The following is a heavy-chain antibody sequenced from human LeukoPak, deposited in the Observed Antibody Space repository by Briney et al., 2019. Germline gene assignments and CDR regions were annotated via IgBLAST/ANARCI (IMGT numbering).Heavy chain of an antibody. CDR1: GFTFSSYA. J-gene: IGHJ6*03. CDR2: ISGSGGST. V-gene: IGHV3-23*01. D-gene: IGHD2-2*01. Sequence: GGFLRLSCAASGFTFSSYAMSWVRQAPGKGLEWVSAISGSGGSTYYADSVKGRFTISRDNSKNTLYLQMNSLRAEDTAVYYCARGTTPWVSVCSSTSCYPRNYYYYYYMDVWGKGTTVTVSS. CDR3: ARGTTPWVSVCSSTSCYPRNYYYYYYMDV.